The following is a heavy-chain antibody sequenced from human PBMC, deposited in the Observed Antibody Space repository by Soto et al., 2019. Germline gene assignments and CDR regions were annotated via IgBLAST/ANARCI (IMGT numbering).Heavy chain of an antibody. CDR2: IVPMFGTT. Sequence: QVQLVQSGPELKKPGSSVKVSCKAPGDTFNSYGISWVRQAPGQGLEWMGGIVPMFGTTNLALKFEDRVTITTDELTTTVYMEIRGLTSEDTAVYYCARDLADVHLWDAFDVWGHGTRVTVSS. V-gene: IGHV1-69*01. CDR1: GDTFNSYG. D-gene: IGHD6-13*01. CDR3: ARDLADVHLWDAFDV. J-gene: IGHJ3*01.